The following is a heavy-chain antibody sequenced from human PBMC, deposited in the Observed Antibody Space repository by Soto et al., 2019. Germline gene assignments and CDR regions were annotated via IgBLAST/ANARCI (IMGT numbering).Heavy chain of an antibody. D-gene: IGHD3-3*01. CDR3: ARDPDAYDFCSHDAFDI. CDR2: ISSSSSYI. CDR1: GFTFSSYS. V-gene: IGHV3-21*01. J-gene: IGHJ3*02. Sequence: GGSLRLSCAASGFTFSSYSMYCVRQAPGKGLEWVSSISSSSSYIYYADSVKGRFTISRDNAKNSLYLQMNSLRAEDTAVYYCARDPDAYDFCSHDAFDIWGQGTMVTVSS.